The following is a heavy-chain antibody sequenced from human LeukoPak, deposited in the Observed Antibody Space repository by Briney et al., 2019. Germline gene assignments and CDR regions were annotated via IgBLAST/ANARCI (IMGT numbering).Heavy chain of an antibody. J-gene: IGHJ4*02. V-gene: IGHV1-8*01. CDR2: MNPNSGNT. CDR3: ARVRYFDWSKRLIDY. Sequence: GASVKVSCKASGYAFTSYDINWVRQATGQGPEWMGWMNPNSGNTGYAQKFQGRVTMTRNTSISTAYMELSSLRSEDTAVYYCARVRYFDWSKRLIDYWGQGTLVTVSS. CDR1: GYAFTSYD. D-gene: IGHD3-9*01.